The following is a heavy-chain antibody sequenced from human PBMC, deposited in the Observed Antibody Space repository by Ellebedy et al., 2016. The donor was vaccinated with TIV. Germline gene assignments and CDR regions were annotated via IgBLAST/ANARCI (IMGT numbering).Heavy chain of an antibody. CDR1: GFTFDDYA. CDR3: VKGTYVVVAHFDS. J-gene: IGHJ4*02. D-gene: IGHD2-15*01. V-gene: IGHV3-9*01. CDR2: INWNSNDI. Sequence: GGSLRLSXAASGFTFDDYAMHWVRQAPGKGLEWVSSINWNSNDIGYAASVRGRFTVSRDNAKNSLYLQMHSVRAEDTAFYFCVKGTYVVVAHFDSWGQGTLVTVSA.